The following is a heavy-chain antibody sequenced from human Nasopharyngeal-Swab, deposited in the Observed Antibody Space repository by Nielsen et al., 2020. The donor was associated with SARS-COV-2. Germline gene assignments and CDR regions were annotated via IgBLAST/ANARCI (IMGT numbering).Heavy chain of an antibody. CDR3: ARGIFATIRRFDP. CDR2: INHSGST. J-gene: IGHJ5*02. V-gene: IGHV4-34*01. CDR1: DGSFSGYY. D-gene: IGHD2-15*01. Sequence: SETLSLTCVVYDGSFSGYYWSWIRQSPGRGLEWIGEINHSGSTNYNPSLKSRVTISVGTSKNQFSLRLTSVTAADTAVYYCARGIFATIRRFDPWGQGTLVTSPQ.